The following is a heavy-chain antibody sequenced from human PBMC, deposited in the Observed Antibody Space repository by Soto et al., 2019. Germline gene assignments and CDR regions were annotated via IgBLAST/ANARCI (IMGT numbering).Heavy chain of an antibody. J-gene: IGHJ4*02. V-gene: IGHV1-2*04. CDR1: GYTFIGYY. Sequence: ASVKVSCKASGYTFIGYYMHWVRQAPGQGLEWMGWINPNSGGTNYAQKFQGWVTMTRDTSISTAYMELSRLRSDDTAVYYCAKGLIAVAGTVYFDYWGQGTLVTVSS. D-gene: IGHD6-19*01. CDR2: INPNSGGT. CDR3: AKGLIAVAGTVYFDY.